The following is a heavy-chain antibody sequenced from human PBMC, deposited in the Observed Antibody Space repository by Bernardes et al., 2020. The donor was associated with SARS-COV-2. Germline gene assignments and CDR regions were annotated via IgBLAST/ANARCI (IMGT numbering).Heavy chain of an antibody. D-gene: IGHD3-3*01. CDR2: ISGSGGST. J-gene: IGHJ3*02. CDR3: AKDLGYDFWSGYYNDAFDI. CDR1: GFTFSSYA. V-gene: IGHV3-23*01. Sequence: GGSLRLSCAASGFTFSSYAMSWVRQAPGKGLEWVSAISGSGGSTYYADSVKGRFTISRDNSKNTLYLQMNSLRAEDTAVYYCAKDLGYDFWSGYYNDAFDIWGQGTMVTVSS.